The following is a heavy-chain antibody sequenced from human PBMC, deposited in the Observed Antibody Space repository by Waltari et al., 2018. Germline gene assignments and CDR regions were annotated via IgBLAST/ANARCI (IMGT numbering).Heavy chain of an antibody. J-gene: IGHJ5*02. CDR3: ARHPTLTDNWFDP. Sequence: QVQLVESGGGLVKPGGSLRLSCAASGFPFSDYYMSWIRQAPGEGLEWISYISSSGGTIYYADSVKGRFTISRDNAKASLYLQMNSLRAEDTAVYYCARHPTLTDNWFDPWGQGTLVAVSS. D-gene: IGHD4-17*01. CDR1: GFPFSDYY. CDR2: ISSSGGTI. V-gene: IGHV3-11*04.